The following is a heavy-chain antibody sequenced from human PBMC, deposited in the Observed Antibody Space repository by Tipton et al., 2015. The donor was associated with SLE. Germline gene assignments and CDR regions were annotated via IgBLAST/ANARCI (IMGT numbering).Heavy chain of an antibody. D-gene: IGHD6-6*01. Sequence: SLRLSCAASGFTFSSYWMSWVRQAPGKGLEWVANIKQDGSEKYYVDSVKGRFTISRDNAKNSLYLQMNSLRAEDTAVYYCASGAVSSIAARLDVWYFDLWGRGPLVTVSS. V-gene: IGHV3-7*03. CDR3: ASGAVSSIAARLDVWYFDL. CDR1: GFTFSSYW. J-gene: IGHJ2*01. CDR2: IKQDGSEK.